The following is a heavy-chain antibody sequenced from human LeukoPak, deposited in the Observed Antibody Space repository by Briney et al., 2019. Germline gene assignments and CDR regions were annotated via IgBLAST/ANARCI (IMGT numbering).Heavy chain of an antibody. CDR2: INTNTGNP. D-gene: IGHD6-13*01. Sequence: ASVKVSCKASGYTFTSYTMNWVRQAPGQGLEWVGWINTNTGNPTYAQGFTGRFVFSLDTSVSTAYLQISSLKAEDTAVYYCARDLSGGSFFYYYGMDVWGQGTTVTVSS. J-gene: IGHJ6*02. CDR1: GYTFTSYT. CDR3: ARDLSGGSFFYYYGMDV. V-gene: IGHV7-4-1*02.